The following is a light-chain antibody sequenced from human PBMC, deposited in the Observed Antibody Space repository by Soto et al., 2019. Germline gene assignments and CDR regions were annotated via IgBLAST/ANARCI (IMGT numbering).Light chain of an antibody. CDR2: SNN. Sequence: QSALTQPPSVSGTPGQKVTISCSGSRANIGSNTVNWYQHLPGTVPKLLIYSNNQRPSGVPDRFSGSKSGTSASLAISGLQSEDEADYYCAAWEDLLNPSFVFGTGTKVTVL. CDR1: RANIGSNT. CDR3: AAWEDLLNPSFV. V-gene: IGLV1-44*01. J-gene: IGLJ1*01.